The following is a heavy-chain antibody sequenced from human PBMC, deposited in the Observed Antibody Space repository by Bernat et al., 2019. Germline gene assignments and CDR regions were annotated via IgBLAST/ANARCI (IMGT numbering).Heavy chain of an antibody. CDR1: GFTFSNYA. J-gene: IGHJ4*02. Sequence: EVQLLESGGGLIQPGGSLRLSCAASGFTFSNYAMNWVRQAPRKGLEWVSGIHGSGSTTYYAESVKGRFTISRDNSNNTLYLQMNSLRAEDTAIYFCAKPRSGGWYLFDYWGQGALVTVSS. CDR2: IHGSGSTT. D-gene: IGHD6-13*01. CDR3: AKPRSGGWYLFDY. V-gene: IGHV3-23*01.